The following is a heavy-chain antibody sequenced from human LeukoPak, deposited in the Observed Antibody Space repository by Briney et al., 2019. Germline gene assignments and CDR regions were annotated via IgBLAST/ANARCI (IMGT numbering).Heavy chain of an antibody. CDR3: ARDSGSSYYYYMDV. D-gene: IGHD1-26*01. CDR1: GYTLTELS. V-gene: IGHV1-24*01. Sequence: ASVKVSCKVSGYTLTELSMHWVRQAPGKGLEWVGGFDPEDGETIYAQKFQGRVTMTEDTSTDTAYMELSSLRSEDTAVYYCARDSGSSYYYYMDVWGKGTTVTISS. J-gene: IGHJ6*03. CDR2: FDPEDGET.